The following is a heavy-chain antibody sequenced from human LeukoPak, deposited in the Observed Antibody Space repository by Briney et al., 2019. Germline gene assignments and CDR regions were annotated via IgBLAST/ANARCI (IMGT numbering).Heavy chain of an antibody. J-gene: IGHJ4*02. CDR3: AKGGSGSWFFDY. CDR1: GFSLSSNW. CDR2: INSDGTDR. Sequence: GGSLRLSCVASGFSLSSNWMHWVRQTPGKGLVWVSRINSDGTDRSYADSVKGRFTISRDNSKNTLYLEMNSLRAEDTAVYYCAKGGSGSWFFDYWGQGTLVTVSS. V-gene: IGHV3-74*01. D-gene: IGHD1-26*01.